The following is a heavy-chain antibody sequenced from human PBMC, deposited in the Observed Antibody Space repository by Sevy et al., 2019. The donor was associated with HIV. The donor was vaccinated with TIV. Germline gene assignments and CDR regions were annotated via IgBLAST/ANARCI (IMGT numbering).Heavy chain of an antibody. D-gene: IGHD4-17*01. CDR1: GGSISSGGYS. V-gene: IGHV4-30-2*01. Sequence: SETLSLTCAVSGGSISSGGYSWSWIRQPPGKGLEWIGYIYHSGSTYYNPSLKSRLTISVDRSKNQFSLKLSSVTAADTAVYYCARVYGDYEFDYWGQGTLVTVSS. CDR2: IYHSGST. CDR3: ARVYGDYEFDY. J-gene: IGHJ4*02.